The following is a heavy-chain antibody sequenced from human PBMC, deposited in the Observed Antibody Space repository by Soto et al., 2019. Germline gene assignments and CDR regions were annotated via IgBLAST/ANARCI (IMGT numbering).Heavy chain of an antibody. CDR3: TTEPGSDILTGYYTVYYYYYGMDV. V-gene: IGHV3-15*07. D-gene: IGHD3-9*01. CDR1: GFTFSNAW. Sequence: EVQLVESGGGLVKPGGSLRLSCAASGFTFSNAWMNWVRQAPGKGLERVGRIKSKTDGGTTDYAAPVKGRFNISRYDSKNTLYLQMNSLKNEDSAVYYCTTEPGSDILTGYYTVYYYYYGMDVWGQGTTVTVSS. CDR2: IKSKTDGGTT. J-gene: IGHJ6*02.